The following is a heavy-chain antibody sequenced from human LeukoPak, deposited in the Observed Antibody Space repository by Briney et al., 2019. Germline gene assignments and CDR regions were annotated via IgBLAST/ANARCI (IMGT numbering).Heavy chain of an antibody. CDR2: IREDESEK. Sequence: GGSLRLSCAGSGFTFSTYGVVWVRQAPGKGLEWVGNIREDESEKIYVGSVKGRFTISRDNGRNSLYLQMNSLRPEDTAVYYCAREQWSRLDWGEGTLVTVSS. V-gene: IGHV3-7*01. J-gene: IGHJ4*02. CDR1: GFTFSTYG. CDR3: AREQWSRLD. D-gene: IGHD2-8*01.